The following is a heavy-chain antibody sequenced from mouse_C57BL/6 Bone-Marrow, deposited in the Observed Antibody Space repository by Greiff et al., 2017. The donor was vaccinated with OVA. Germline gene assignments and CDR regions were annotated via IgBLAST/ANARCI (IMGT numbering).Heavy chain of an antibody. CDR2: IDPANGNT. CDR1: GFTIKNTY. V-gene: IGHV14-3*01. Sequence: VQLQQSVAELVRPGASVKLSCTASGFTIKNTYMHWVKQRPEQGLEWIGRIDPANGNTKYAPKFQGKATLTADTSSNTAYLQLSSLTSKDTAIYYWARWGTYYSNYEGFAYWGQGTLVTVSA. J-gene: IGHJ3*01. D-gene: IGHD2-5*01. CDR3: ARWGTYYSNYEGFAY.